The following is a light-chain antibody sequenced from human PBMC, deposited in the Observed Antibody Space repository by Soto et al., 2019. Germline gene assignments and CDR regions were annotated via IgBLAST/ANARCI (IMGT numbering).Light chain of an antibody. CDR3: QQYHNYWT. CDR1: QSISSW. J-gene: IGKJ1*01. CDR2: KTS. Sequence: DIQMTQSPSTLSASVGDRVTITCRASQSISSWLAWYQQKPGKAPKLLIYKTSTLESGVPSRFSGSGSGTEFTLTISSLQPDDFATYDCQQYHNYWTFGQGTKVEIK. V-gene: IGKV1-5*03.